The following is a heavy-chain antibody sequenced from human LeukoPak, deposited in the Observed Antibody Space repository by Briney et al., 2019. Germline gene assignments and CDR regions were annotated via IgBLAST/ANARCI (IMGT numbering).Heavy chain of an antibody. J-gene: IGHJ4*02. D-gene: IGHD3-22*01. CDR3: ASGDHYYDSSGPAY. V-gene: IGHV3-30-3*01. CDR1: GFTFSSYA. Sequence: GGSLRLSCAASGFTFSSYAMHWVRQAPGKGLEWVAVISYDGSNKYYADSVKGRFTISRDNSKNTLYLQMNSLRAEDTAVYYRASGDHYYDSSGPAYWGQGTLVTVSS. CDR2: ISYDGSNK.